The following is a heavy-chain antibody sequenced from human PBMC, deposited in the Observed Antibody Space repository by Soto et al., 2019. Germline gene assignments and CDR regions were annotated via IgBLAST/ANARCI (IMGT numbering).Heavy chain of an antibody. V-gene: IGHV3-23*01. D-gene: IGHD2-2*01. J-gene: IGHJ6*02. Sequence: GGSLRLSCLPSAFTFSIYAMRWVRQAPGKGLEWVSIISGSGGRTYYADSVKGRFTMSRDNSKNTLYLQMNSLRAEDTAVYYCAKEVVVESAGRSHYYYYGLDVWGQGTTVTVSS. CDR2: ISGSGGRT. CDR1: AFTFSIYA. CDR3: AKEVVVESAGRSHYYYYGLDV.